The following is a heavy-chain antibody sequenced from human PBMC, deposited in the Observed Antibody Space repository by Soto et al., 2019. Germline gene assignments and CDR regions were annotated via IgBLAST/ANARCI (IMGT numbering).Heavy chain of an antibody. J-gene: IGHJ5*02. CDR2: IYYSGST. CDR3: ARDLRRGGDWFDP. D-gene: IGHD3-16*01. CDR1: GGSISSGGYY. Sequence: SETLSLTCTVSGGSISSGGYYWSWIRQHPGKGLEWIGYIYYSGSTYYNPSLKSRVTISVDTSKNQFSLKLSSVTAADTAVYYCARDLRRGGDWFDPWGQGTLVTVSS. V-gene: IGHV4-31*03.